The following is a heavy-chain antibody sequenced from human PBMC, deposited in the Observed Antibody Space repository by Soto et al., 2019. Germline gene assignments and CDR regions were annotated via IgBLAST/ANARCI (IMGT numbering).Heavy chain of an antibody. V-gene: IGHV4-34*01. Sequence: SETLSLTCAVYGGSFSGYYWSWILQPPGKGLERIGEINHSGSTNYNPSLKSRVTISVDTSKNQFSLKLSSVTAADTAVYYCARAKDIVVVVAATRDVCFDYWGQGTLVTVSS. CDR3: ARAKDIVVVVAATRDVCFDY. CDR2: INHSGST. D-gene: IGHD2-15*01. J-gene: IGHJ4*02. CDR1: GGSFSGYY.